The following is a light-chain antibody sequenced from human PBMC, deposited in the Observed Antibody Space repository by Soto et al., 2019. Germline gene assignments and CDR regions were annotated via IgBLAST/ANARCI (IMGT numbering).Light chain of an antibody. CDR2: QDT. V-gene: IGLV3-1*01. CDR1: KLGDKY. CDR3: QEWDSSTGV. Sequence: SYELTQPPSVSVSPGQTASITCSGDKLGDKYACWYQQKPGQSPVLVIYQDTKRPSGIPERFSGSNSGNTATLTISGTQAVDEADYYCQEWDSSTGVFGGGTKVTVL. J-gene: IGLJ2*01.